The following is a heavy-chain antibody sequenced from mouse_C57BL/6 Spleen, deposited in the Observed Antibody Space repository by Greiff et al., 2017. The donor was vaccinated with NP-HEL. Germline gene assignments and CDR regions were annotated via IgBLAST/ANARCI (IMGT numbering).Heavy chain of an antibody. D-gene: IGHD1-1*01. CDR2: IDPENGDT. CDR1: GFNIKDDY. J-gene: IGHJ2*01. CDR3: TTGYYYGSSSYYFDY. V-gene: IGHV14-4*01. Sequence: VQLKESGAELVRPGASVKLSCTASGFNIKDDYMHWVKQRPEQGLEWIGWIDPENGDTEYASKFQGKATITADTSSNTAYLQLSSLTSEDTAVHYCTTGYYYGSSSYYFDYWGQGTTLTVSA.